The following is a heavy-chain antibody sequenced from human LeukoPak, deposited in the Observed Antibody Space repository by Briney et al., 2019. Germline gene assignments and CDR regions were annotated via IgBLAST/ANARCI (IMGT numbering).Heavy chain of an antibody. Sequence: PSETLSLTCAVYGGSFSGYYWSWIRQPPGKGLEWIGEINHSGSTNYNPSLKSRVTISVDPSKHQFSLMLSSVTAADTAVYYCARGNFGSCSSTSCYPYYYYYYMDVWGKGTTVTVSS. CDR3: ARGNFGSCSSTSCYPYYYYYYMDV. D-gene: IGHD2-2*01. CDR2: INHSGST. CDR1: GGSFSGYY. J-gene: IGHJ6*03. V-gene: IGHV4-34*01.